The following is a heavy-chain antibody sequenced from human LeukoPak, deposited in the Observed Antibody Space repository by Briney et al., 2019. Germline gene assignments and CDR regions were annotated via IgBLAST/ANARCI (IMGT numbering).Heavy chain of an antibody. CDR1: GGSISSSSYY. V-gene: IGHV4-39*01. D-gene: IGHD2-2*01. CDR2: IYYSGST. CDR3: ARRGGFSQLLSP. Sequence: SETLSLTCTVSGGSISSSSYYWGWIRQPPGKGLEWIGSIYYSGSTYYNPSLKSRVTISVDTSKNQFSLKLSSVTAADTAVYYCARRGGFSQLLSPWGQGTLVTVSS. J-gene: IGHJ5*02.